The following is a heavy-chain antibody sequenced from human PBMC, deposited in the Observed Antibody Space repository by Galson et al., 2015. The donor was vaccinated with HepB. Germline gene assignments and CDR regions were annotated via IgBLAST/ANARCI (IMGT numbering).Heavy chain of an antibody. J-gene: IGHJ6*02. CDR2: IWYDGSNK. CDR3: ARGGRQGPAVPYGMDV. D-gene: IGHD6-19*01. V-gene: IGHV3-33*08. CDR1: GFTFSSYE. Sequence: SLRLSCAASGFTFSSYEMNWVRQAPGKGLEWVAVIWYDGSNKYYADSVKGRFTISRDNSKNTLYLQMNSLRAEDTAVYYCARGGRQGPAVPYGMDVWGQGTTVTVSS.